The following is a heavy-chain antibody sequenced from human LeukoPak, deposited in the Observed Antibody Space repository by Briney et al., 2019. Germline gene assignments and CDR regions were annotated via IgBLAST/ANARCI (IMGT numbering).Heavy chain of an antibody. D-gene: IGHD6-19*01. V-gene: IGHV4-39*01. Sequence: SETLSLTCTVSDASISTNNYWGWIRQPPGKGLEWIGGILYSGITYYNPSLKSRVTISVDTSKNQFSLKLASVTAADTAMYYCAKHRQWLVFLEYWGRGTLVTVSP. J-gene: IGHJ4*02. CDR1: DASISTNNY. CDR2: ILYSGIT. CDR3: AKHRQWLVFLEY.